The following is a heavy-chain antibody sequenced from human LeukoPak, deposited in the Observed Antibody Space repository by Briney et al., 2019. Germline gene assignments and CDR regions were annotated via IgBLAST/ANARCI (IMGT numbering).Heavy chain of an antibody. D-gene: IGHD3-22*01. CDR1: GFTFSSYS. CDR3: AYDSSGYYYYYYYMDV. Sequence: GGSLRLSCAASGFTFSSYSMNWVRQAPGKGLEWVSSISSSSSYIYYADSVKGRFTISRDNSKNTLYLQMNSLRAEDTAVYYCAYDSSGYYYYYYYMDVWGKGTTVTISS. CDR2: ISSSSSYI. J-gene: IGHJ6*03. V-gene: IGHV3-21*01.